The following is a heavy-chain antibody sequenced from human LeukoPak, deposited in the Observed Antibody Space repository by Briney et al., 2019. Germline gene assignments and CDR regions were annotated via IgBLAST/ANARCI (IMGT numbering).Heavy chain of an antibody. V-gene: IGHV3-15*01. CDR3: TTRTTVVTHALDI. CDR1: GFTFSNAW. Sequence: GGSLRLSCAASGFTFSNAWMSWVRQGPGKGLEWVGRIKSKTDGGTTDYAAPVKGRFTISRDDSKNTLYLQMNSLKTEDTAVSYCTTRTTVVTHALDIWGQGTMVTVSS. D-gene: IGHD4-23*01. J-gene: IGHJ3*02. CDR2: IKSKTDGGTT.